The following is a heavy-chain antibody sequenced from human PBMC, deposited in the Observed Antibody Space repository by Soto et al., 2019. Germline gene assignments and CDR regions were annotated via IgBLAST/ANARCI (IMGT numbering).Heavy chain of an antibody. Sequence: GGSLRLSCAASGFTFSSYAMSWVRQAPGKGLEWVSAISGSGGSTYYADSVKGRFTISRDNSKNTLYLQMNSLRAEDTAVYYCAKDRDTFSMVGYYFDYWGQGTLVTVSS. CDR3: AKDRDTFSMVGYYFDY. V-gene: IGHV3-23*01. D-gene: IGHD3-10*01. CDR1: GFTFSSYA. CDR2: ISGSGGST. J-gene: IGHJ4*02.